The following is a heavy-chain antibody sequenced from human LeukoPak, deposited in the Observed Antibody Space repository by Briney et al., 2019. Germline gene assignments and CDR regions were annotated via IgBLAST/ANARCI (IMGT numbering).Heavy chain of an antibody. CDR3: AREGMATIVFGY. CDR2: IYYTET. V-gene: IGHV4-59*01. CDR1: GGSFSGYY. Sequence: PSETLSPTCAVYGGSFSGYYWSWIRQSPGKGLEWIGYIYYTETSYNPSLKSRVTISADTSKNQFSLKLYSVTAADTAVYYCAREGMATIVFGYWGQGTLVTVSS. D-gene: IGHD5-12*01. J-gene: IGHJ4*02.